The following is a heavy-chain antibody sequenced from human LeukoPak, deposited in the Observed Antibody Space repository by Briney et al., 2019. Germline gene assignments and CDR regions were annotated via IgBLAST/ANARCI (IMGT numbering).Heavy chain of an antibody. CDR1: GYTFTSYG. CDR3: AREGRLKYYDFWSGYSVLGSAGEIDY. J-gene: IGHJ4*02. CDR2: ISAYNGNT. D-gene: IGHD3-3*01. V-gene: IGHV1-18*01. Sequence: ASVKVSCKASGYTFTSYGISWVRQAPGQGLEWMGWISAYNGNTNYAQKLQGRVTMTTDTSTSTAYMELRSLRSDDTAVYYRAREGRLKYYDFWSGYSVLGSAGEIDYWGQGTLVTVSS.